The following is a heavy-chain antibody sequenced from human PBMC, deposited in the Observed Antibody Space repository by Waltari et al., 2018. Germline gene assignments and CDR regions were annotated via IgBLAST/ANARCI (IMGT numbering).Heavy chain of an antibody. CDR3: ARHGTRITMTSSFEY. D-gene: IGHD3-3*01. J-gene: IGHJ4*02. V-gene: IGHV4-38-2*01. CDR1: GYSIIRGYY. Sequence: QVQLQESGPGLVKPSETLSLTCVVSGYSIIRGYYWGWIRQPPGKGLERIGSIYHSGSTYYNPSLKSRVTISVDTSKNQFSLKLSSVTAADTAVYYCARHGTRITMTSSFEYWGQGTLVTVSS. CDR2: IYHSGST.